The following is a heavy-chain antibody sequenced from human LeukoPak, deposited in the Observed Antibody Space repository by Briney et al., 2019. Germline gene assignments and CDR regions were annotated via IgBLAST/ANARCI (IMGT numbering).Heavy chain of an antibody. J-gene: IGHJ4*02. D-gene: IGHD2-15*01. CDR3: VRGGVGSQSYFDY. Sequence: GGSLRLSCAASGFTFSSYWMPWVRQVPGKGLVCVSRINIDGKITIYADSVKGRFTISRDNAKNTLSLQMNSLRAEDTAVYYCVRGGVGSQSYFDYWGQGTLVTVSS. CDR1: GFTFSSYW. V-gene: IGHV3-74*01. CDR2: INIDGKIT.